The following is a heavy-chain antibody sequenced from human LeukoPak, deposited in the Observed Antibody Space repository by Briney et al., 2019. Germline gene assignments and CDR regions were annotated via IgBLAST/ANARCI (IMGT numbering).Heavy chain of an antibody. CDR1: GFTFSSYG. D-gene: IGHD2-15*01. J-gene: IGHJ4*02. Sequence: PGGSLRLSCAASGFTFSSYGMHWVRQAPGKGLEWVAYIQYDGSNEQFADSVKGRFSISRDSSKNILYLQVNSLRAEDTAVYYCIGSGSTFDYWGQGTLVTVSS. CDR3: IGSGSTFDY. V-gene: IGHV3-30*02. CDR2: IQYDGSNE.